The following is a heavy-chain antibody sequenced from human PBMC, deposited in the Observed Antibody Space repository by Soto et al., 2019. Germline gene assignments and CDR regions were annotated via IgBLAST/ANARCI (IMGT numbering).Heavy chain of an antibody. CDR3: ARGLTSSSWAYYYYGMDV. CDR1: GGTFSSYA. V-gene: IGHV1-69*13. D-gene: IGHD6-13*01. Sequence: SVKVSCKASGGTFSSYAISWVRQAPGQGLEWMGGIIPIFGTANYAQKFQGRVTITADESTSTAYMELSSLRSEDTAVYYCARGLTSSSWAYYYYGMDVWGQGTTVTVSS. J-gene: IGHJ6*02. CDR2: IIPIFGTA.